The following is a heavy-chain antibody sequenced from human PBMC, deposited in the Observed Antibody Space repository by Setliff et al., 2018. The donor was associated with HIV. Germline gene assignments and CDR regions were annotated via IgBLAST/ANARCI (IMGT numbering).Heavy chain of an antibody. D-gene: IGHD6-13*01. J-gene: IGHJ4*02. Sequence: SETLSLTCTVSGGSISSGSYYWSWIRQPAGKGLEWIGRIYTSGSTNYNPSLKSRVTISLDTSKNQFSLKLSSVTAADTAVYYCARGRPLSSTWYGAFDYWGQGSLVTVSS. CDR2: IYTSGST. CDR3: ARGRPLSSTWYGAFDY. CDR1: GGSISSGSYY. V-gene: IGHV4-61*02.